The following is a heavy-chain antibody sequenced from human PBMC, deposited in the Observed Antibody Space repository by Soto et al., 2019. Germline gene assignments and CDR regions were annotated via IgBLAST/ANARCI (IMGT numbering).Heavy chain of an antibody. CDR2: IIPIFGTA. CDR3: ARGGIQLWLTNEWFDP. D-gene: IGHD5-18*01. CDR1: RGTFSSYA. Sequence: QGQLVQSGAEVKNPGSSVKVAGNASRGTFSSYAISWVRRAPGQGLEWLGGIIPIFGTANYAQKFQRRVAMTAYKSTNNAYTHPSRLGSEHTGKYGGARGGIQLWLTNEWFDPFGQGTLVTVSA. V-gene: IGHV1-69*14. J-gene: IGHJ5*02.